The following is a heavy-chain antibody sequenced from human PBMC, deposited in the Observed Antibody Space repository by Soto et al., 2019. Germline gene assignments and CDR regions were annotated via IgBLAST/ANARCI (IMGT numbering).Heavy chain of an antibody. CDR3: ARDLQLGSSALGH. CDR1: GYTFTGYY. CDR2: INPNSGGT. D-gene: IGHD6-6*01. Sequence: QVQLVQSGAEVKKPGASVKVSCKASGYTFTGYYMHWVRQAPGQGLEWMGWINPNSGGTNYAQKFQGWVTMTRDTCISTAYMELSRLRSDDTAVYYCARDLQLGSSALGHWGQGTLVTVSS. V-gene: IGHV1-2*04. J-gene: IGHJ1*01.